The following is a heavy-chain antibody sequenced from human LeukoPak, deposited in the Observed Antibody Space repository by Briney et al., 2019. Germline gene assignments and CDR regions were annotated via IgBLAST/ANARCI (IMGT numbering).Heavy chain of an antibody. V-gene: IGHV3-23*01. CDR3: AKGGILTGYYDGFDY. CDR2: ISGSGGST. J-gene: IGHJ4*02. Sequence: GGSLRLSCAASGFTFSSYAMNWVRQAPGKGLEWVSAISGSGGSTYYADSVKGRFTISRDNSKNTLYLQMNSLRAEDTAVYYCAKGGILTGYYDGFDYWGQGTLVTVSS. CDR1: GFTFSSYA. D-gene: IGHD3-9*01.